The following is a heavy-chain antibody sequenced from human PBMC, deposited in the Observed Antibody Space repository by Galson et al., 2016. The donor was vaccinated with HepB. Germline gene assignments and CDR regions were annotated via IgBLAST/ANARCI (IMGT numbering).Heavy chain of an antibody. CDR2: ISSSSVYI. V-gene: IGHV3-21*01. CDR1: GFTLSNYR. Sequence: SLRLSCAVSGFTLSNYRIDWVRQAPGKGLEWVSCISSSSVYIWYADSVRGRFTNSRDNAKKSLFLQMNSLGVEDTALYCCEAYCGAGSCHGIEYWGHGTLVTVSS. D-gene: IGHD2-21*01. J-gene: IGHJ4*01. CDR3: EAYCGAGSCHGIEY.